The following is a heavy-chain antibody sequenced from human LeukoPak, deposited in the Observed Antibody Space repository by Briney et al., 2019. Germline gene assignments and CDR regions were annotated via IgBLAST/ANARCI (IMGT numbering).Heavy chain of an antibody. CDR1: GYTFTSYG. CDR3: AREQSHPRRVRGAFDS. CDR2: INAYNGNT. J-gene: IGHJ3*02. D-gene: IGHD3-10*01. Sequence: ASVKLSCKASGYTFTSYGISWVRQAPGQGLEWMGWINAYNGNTNYAQKLQGRVTMTTDTSTSTAYMELRSLRSDDTAVYYCAREQSHPRRVRGAFDSWGQGTMVTVSS. V-gene: IGHV1-18*01.